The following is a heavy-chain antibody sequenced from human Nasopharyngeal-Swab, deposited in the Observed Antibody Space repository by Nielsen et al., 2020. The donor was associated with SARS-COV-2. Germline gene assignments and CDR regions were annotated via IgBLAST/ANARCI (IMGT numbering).Heavy chain of an antibody. Sequence: SETLSLTCTVSGGSSSSSSYYWGWIRQPPGKGLEWIGSIYYSGSTYYKSSLKSRVTISVDTSKKEFSLKLSSVIVADTAVYYCARLSWTTNDFWSGYYLGYFDYWGQGTLVTVSS. V-gene: IGHV4-39*01. CDR1: GGSSSSSSYY. J-gene: IGHJ4*02. CDR3: ARLSWTTNDFWSGYYLGYFDY. CDR2: IYYSGST. D-gene: IGHD3-3*01.